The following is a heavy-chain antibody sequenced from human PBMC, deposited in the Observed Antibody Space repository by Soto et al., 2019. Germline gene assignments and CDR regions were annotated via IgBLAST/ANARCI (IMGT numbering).Heavy chain of an antibody. J-gene: IGHJ4*02. CDR3: AKGGWLHTSNTPYYFDY. Sequence: ASVKVSCKASGYTFTGYYMHWVRQAPGQGLEWMGWISAYNGNTNYAQKLQSRVTMTTDTSTSTAYMELRSLRSDDTAVYYCAKGGWLHTSNTPYYFDYWGQGTLVTVSS. CDR2: ISAYNGNT. V-gene: IGHV1-18*04. CDR1: GYTFTGYY. D-gene: IGHD5-12*01.